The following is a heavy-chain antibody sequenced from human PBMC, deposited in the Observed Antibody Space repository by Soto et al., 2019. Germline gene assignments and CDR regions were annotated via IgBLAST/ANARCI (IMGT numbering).Heavy chain of an antibody. V-gene: IGHV4-59*01. J-gene: IGHJ4*02. Sequence: ASETLSLTCTVSGGSISSYYWSWIRQPPGKGLEWIGYIYYSGSTNYNPSLKSRVTISVDTSKNQFSLKLSSLTAADTAVYYCARRYGGKFDYWGQGTLVTVSS. D-gene: IGHD1-26*01. CDR3: ARRYGGKFDY. CDR2: IYYSGST. CDR1: GGSISSYY.